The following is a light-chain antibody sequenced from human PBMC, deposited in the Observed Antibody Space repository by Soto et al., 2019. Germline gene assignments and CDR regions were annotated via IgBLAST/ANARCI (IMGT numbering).Light chain of an antibody. V-gene: IGKV1-5*01. CDR1: QSISSW. J-gene: IGKJ4*01. Sequence: DIQMTQSPSTLSASVGDRVTITCRASQSISSWLAWYQQKPGKAPKLLIYDASSLVSGVPSRFSGSGSGTEFTLTISSLQPDDFATYYCQQYNSYLFGGGTKVEIK. CDR2: DAS. CDR3: QQYNSYL.